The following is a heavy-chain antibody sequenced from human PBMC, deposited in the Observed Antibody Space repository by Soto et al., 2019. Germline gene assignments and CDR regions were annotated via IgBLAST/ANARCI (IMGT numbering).Heavy chain of an antibody. V-gene: IGHV4-31*01. CDR2: IYYSGST. CDR1: GGSISSGGYY. D-gene: IGHD3-10*01. CDR3: ARVPRITMVRGVAHNGFVP. J-gene: IGHJ5*02. Sequence: LSLTCTVSGGSISSGGYYWSWIRQHPGTGLEWIGYIYYSGSTYYNPSLRSQVTISVDTSKNQFSLKLSSVTAADTAVYYCARVPRITMVRGVAHNGFVPWGQGTLVTVSS.